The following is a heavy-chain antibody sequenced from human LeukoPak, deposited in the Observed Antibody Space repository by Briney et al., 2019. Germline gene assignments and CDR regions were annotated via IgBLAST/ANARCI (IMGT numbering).Heavy chain of an antibody. Sequence: SQTLSLTCTVSNVSISSGSHYWNWVRQPAGKGLEWLGRIYAGGRSNYNPSLRSRVTISVDTSKNQFSLRLSSVTATDTGVYYCASLPKGRRFDYGDYVLRGYVWGKGTTVTVSS. CDR3: ASLPKGRRFDYGDYVLRGYV. D-gene: IGHD4-17*01. CDR2: IYAGGRS. V-gene: IGHV4-61*02. CDR1: NVSISSGSHY. J-gene: IGHJ6*04.